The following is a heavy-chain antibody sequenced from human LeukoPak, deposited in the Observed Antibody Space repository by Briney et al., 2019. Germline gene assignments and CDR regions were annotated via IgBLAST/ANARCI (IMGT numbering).Heavy chain of an antibody. CDR2: ISSNGGST. CDR3: AREGAAHDFWSGYYVLGYYFDY. V-gene: IGHV3-64*01. D-gene: IGHD3-3*01. Sequence: GGSLRLSCAASGFTFGSYAMHWVRQAPGKGLEYVSAISSNGGSTYYANSVKGRFTISRDNSKNTLYLQMGSLRAEDMAVYYCAREGAAHDFWSGYYVLGYYFDYWGQGTLVTVSS. CDR1: GFTFGSYA. J-gene: IGHJ4*02.